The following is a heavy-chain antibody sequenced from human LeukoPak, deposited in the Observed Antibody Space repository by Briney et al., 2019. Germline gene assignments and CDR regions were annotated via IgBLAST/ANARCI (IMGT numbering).Heavy chain of an antibody. D-gene: IGHD6-19*01. CDR2: IYSGGDT. V-gene: IGHV3-66*01. Sequence: GGSLRLSCAASGFTVSSNYMSWVRQAPGKGLEWVSVIYSGGDTYYADSVKGRFTISRDNSKNMIYLEMSSLKAEDTAVYYCAKERSLEIAVAGTIFDYWGQGTLVTVSS. CDR1: GFTVSSNY. J-gene: IGHJ4*02. CDR3: AKERSLEIAVAGTIFDY.